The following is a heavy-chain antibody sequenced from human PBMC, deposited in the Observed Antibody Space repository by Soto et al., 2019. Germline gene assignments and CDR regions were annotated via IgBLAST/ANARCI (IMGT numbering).Heavy chain of an antibody. J-gene: IGHJ3*02. D-gene: IGHD5-18*01. CDR2: IIPIFGTA. Sequence: SVKVSCKASGGTFSSYAISWVRQAPGQGLEWMGGIIPIFGTANYAQKFQGRVTITADESTSTAYMELSSLRSEDTAVYYCAVDTAMVLAFDIWGQGTMVTVSS. CDR1: GGTFSSYA. V-gene: IGHV1-69*13. CDR3: AVDTAMVLAFDI.